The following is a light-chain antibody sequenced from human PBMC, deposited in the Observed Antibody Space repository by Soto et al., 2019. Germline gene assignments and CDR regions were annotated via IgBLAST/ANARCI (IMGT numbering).Light chain of an antibody. CDR1: EDISSH. CDR3: QQFNNYPIT. V-gene: IGKV1-9*01. J-gene: IGKJ5*01. Sequence: IQLTQSPSSLSASVGDRVTFTCRASEDISSHLVWYQQKPGAAPKLLIYAASALHSGVPSRFSGSGSGTDFTLTISSLHPEDFAVYFCQQFNNYPITFGQGTRLEIK. CDR2: AAS.